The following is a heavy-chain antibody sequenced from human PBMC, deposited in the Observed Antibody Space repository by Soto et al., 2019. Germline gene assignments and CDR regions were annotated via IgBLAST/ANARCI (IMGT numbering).Heavy chain of an antibody. CDR3: ASRHSSPYFDY. V-gene: IGHV4-30-4*01. D-gene: IGHD6-13*01. Sequence: PSETLSLTCTVSGGSISSGDYYWSWIRQPPGKGLEWIGSIYYSGSTYHNPSLKSRVTISVDTSKNQFSLKLNSVTAADTAVYYCASRHSSPYFDYWGQGTLVTVS. CDR1: GGSISSGDYY. J-gene: IGHJ4*02. CDR2: IYYSGST.